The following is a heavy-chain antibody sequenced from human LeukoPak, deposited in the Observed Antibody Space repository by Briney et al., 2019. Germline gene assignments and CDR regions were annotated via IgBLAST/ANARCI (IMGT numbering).Heavy chain of an antibody. D-gene: IGHD2-8*02. Sequence: GGSLRLSCAASGFSFSSYNMNWVRQAPGKGLEWVSSISSRSSYIYYADSVKGRFTISRDNAKNSLYLQMNSLRAEDTALYYCARAHCTADRCTPYAFDIWGQGTMVTVSS. V-gene: IGHV3-21*01. CDR2: ISSRSSYI. CDR3: ARAHCTADRCTPYAFDI. CDR1: GFSFSSYN. J-gene: IGHJ3*02.